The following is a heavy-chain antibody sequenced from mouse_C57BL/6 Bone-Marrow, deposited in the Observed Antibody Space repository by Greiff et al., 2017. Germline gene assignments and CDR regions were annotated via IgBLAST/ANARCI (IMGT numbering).Heavy chain of an antibody. J-gene: IGHJ4*01. CDR3: ARYGSIYYGNYGYAMDY. D-gene: IGHD2-1*01. CDR2: IDPSDSYT. Sequence: QVQLQQSGAELVMPGASVKLSCKASGYTFTSYWMHWVKQRPGQGLEWIGEIDPSDSYTNYNQKFKGKSTLTVDKSSSTAYLQLSSLTSEDSAVYYCARYGSIYYGNYGYAMDYWGQGTSVTVSS. CDR1: GYTFTSYW. V-gene: IGHV1-69*01.